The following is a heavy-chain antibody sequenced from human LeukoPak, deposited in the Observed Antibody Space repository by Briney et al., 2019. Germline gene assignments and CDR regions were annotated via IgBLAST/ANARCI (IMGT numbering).Heavy chain of an antibody. V-gene: IGHV1-18*01. J-gene: IGHJ4*02. CDR1: GYTFTSYG. CDR2: ISAYNGNT. Sequence: ASVKVSCKASGYTFTSYGISWVRQAPGQGLEWMGWISAYNGNTNYAQKLQGRVTMTTDTSTSTAYMELRSLRSDDTAVYYCARDPAGATVTTAGGLDYWGQGTLVTVSS. D-gene: IGHD4-17*01. CDR3: ARDPAGATVTTAGGLDY.